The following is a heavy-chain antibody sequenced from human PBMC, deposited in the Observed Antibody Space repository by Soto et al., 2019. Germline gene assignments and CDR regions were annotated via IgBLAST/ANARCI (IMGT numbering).Heavy chain of an antibody. V-gene: IGHV3-72*01. J-gene: IGHJ4*02. CDR2: TRNKANSYTT. D-gene: IGHD5-18*01. Sequence: PARSLRLACAASGFTFSDHYMDWVRQAPGKGLEWVGRTRNKANSYTTEYAASVKGRFTISRDDSKNSLYLQMNSLKTADTAVYYCAGGREYSYGFDYAWGQGTLVTVSS. CDR3: AGGREYSYGFDYA. CDR1: GFTFSDHY.